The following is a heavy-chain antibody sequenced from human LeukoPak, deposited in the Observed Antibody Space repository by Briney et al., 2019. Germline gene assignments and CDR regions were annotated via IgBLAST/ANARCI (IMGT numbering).Heavy chain of an antibody. D-gene: IGHD2-21*02. J-gene: IGHJ4*02. CDR2: ISASGSAT. V-gene: IGHV3-21*01. CDR3: ARVSYCGGDCYRYFDY. CDR1: GFIFSNYG. Sequence: GGSLRLSCAASGFIFSNYGMNWVRQAPGKGLEWVAAISASGSATSYADSVRGRFTISRDNAKNSLYLQMNSLRAEDTAVYYCARVSYCGGDCYRYFDYWGQGTLVTVSS.